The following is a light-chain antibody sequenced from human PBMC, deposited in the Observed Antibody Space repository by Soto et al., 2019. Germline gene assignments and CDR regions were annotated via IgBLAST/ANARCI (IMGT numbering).Light chain of an antibody. CDR2: GAS. CDR3: QQYSSSTIT. V-gene: IGKV3-20*01. J-gene: IGKJ5*01. Sequence: EIVLTQSPGTLSLSPGERVTLSCRASQSVSSSYLAWYQQKPGQAPRLLIYGASSRATGIPDRFSGSGSGTDFTLTISRLEPEDFAVYYCQQYSSSTITFGQGTRLEIK. CDR1: QSVSSSY.